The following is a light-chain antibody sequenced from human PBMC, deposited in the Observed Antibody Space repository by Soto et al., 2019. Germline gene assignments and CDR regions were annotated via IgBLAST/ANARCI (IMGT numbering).Light chain of an antibody. Sequence: DIQITLSPSSLSASVGSRFTITGRASQSISSWLAWYQQKPGKAPKVLIYDASSLESGVPSRFSGSGSGTEFTLTISSLKPDDFATYYCQQYNSYSTFGQGTMVEIK. J-gene: IGKJ1*01. CDR3: QQYNSYST. V-gene: IGKV1-5*01. CDR2: DAS. CDR1: QSISSW.